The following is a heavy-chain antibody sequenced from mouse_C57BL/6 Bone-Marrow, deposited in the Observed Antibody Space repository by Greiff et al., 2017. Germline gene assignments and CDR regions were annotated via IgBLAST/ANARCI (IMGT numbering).Heavy chain of an antibody. CDR1: GFTFSSYA. CDR2: ISSGGDYI. Sequence: EVKLVESGEGLVKPGGSLKLSCAASGFTFSSYAMSWVRQTPEKRLEWVAYISSGGDYIYYADTVKGRFTISRDNAWNTLYLQMSSLKSEDTAMYYCTRDMGLLYCAMDYWGQGTSVTVSS. J-gene: IGHJ4*01. CDR3: TRDMGLLYCAMDY. D-gene: IGHD1-1*01. V-gene: IGHV5-9-1*02.